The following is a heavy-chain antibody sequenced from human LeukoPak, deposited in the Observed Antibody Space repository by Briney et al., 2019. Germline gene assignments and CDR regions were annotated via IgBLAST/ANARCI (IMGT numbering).Heavy chain of an antibody. CDR2: INPNSGGT. Sequence: ASVKVSCKASGYTFTGYYMHWVRQAPGQGLEGMGWINPNSGGTNYAQKFQGRATMTRDTSISTAYMELSRLRSDDTAVYYCARLYYYDSSARPNWFDPWGQGTLVTVSS. D-gene: IGHD3-22*01. CDR3: ARLYYYDSSARPNWFDP. CDR1: GYTFTGYY. J-gene: IGHJ5*02. V-gene: IGHV1-2*02.